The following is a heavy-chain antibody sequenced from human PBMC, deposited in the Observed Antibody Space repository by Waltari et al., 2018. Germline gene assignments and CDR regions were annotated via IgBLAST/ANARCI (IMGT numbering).Heavy chain of an antibody. V-gene: IGHV1-69*01. CDR1: GGTFSSYA. J-gene: IGHJ6*02. Sequence: QVQLVQSGAEVKKPGSSVKVSCKASGGTFSSYAISWVRQAPGQGLEWMGGIIPIFGTANYAQKFQGRVTITADESTSTAYVELSSLRSEDTAVYYCARDREYYDILTGYSRSGGMDVWGQGTTVTVSS. CDR3: ARDREYYDILTGYSRSGGMDV. CDR2: IIPIFGTA. D-gene: IGHD3-9*01.